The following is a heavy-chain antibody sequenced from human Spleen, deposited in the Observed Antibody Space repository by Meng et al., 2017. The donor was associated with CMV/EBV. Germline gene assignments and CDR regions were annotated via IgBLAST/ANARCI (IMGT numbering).Heavy chain of an antibody. CDR2: IYYSGST. CDR3: ARGKIYFGAIRGGFDY. CDR1: GGSISSSSYY. J-gene: IGHJ4*02. Sequence: QVQLQESGPGLVKPSQTLSLTCTVSGGSISSSSYYWGWIRQPPGKGLEWIGSIYYSGSTYYNPSLKSRVTISVDTSKNQFSLKLSSVTAADTAVYYCARGKIYFGAIRGGFDYWGQGTLVTVSS. V-gene: IGHV4-39*07. D-gene: IGHD3-9*01.